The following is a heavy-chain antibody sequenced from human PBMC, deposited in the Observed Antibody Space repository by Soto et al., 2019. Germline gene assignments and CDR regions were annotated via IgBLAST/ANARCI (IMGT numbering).Heavy chain of an antibody. J-gene: IGHJ6*03. CDR2: IYYSGST. CDR1: GGSISSYY. D-gene: IGHD3-3*01. Sequence: PSETLSLTCNVSGGSISSYYWSWIRQPPGKGLEWIGYIYYSGSTNYSPSHKSRVTISVDTSKNQFSLKLSSVTAADTAVYYCAGKDTIFGVVIGYHYMDVWGKGTTVTVSS. CDR3: AGKDTIFGVVIGYHYMDV. V-gene: IGHV4-59*01.